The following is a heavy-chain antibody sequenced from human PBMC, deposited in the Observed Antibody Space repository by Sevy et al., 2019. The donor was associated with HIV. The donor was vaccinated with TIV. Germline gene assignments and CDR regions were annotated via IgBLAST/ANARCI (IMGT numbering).Heavy chain of an antibody. J-gene: IGHJ4*02. V-gene: IGHV3-49*03. CDR1: GFTFGDCA. CDR3: TKMDTALDAFDY. D-gene: IGHD5-18*01. CDR2: IRSQTYGGTT. Sequence: QLGGSLRLSCTASGFTFGDCAMSWFRQAPGKGLEWVGLIRSQTYGGTTNYAASVSGRFTISRDDSESIVYLQMNGLKTEDTAMYVCTKMDTALDAFDYWGQGTLVTVSS.